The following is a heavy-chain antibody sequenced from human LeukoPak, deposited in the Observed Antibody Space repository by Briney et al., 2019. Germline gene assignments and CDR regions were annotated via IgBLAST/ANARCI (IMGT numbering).Heavy chain of an antibody. CDR2: IYPGNSDT. V-gene: IGHV5-51*01. J-gene: IGHJ4*02. CDR1: GYSFTSYW. CDR3: AKPRQGLGTGIDY. D-gene: IGHD3-10*01. Sequence: GESLKISCKGFGYSFTSYWIGWVRQMPGKGLEWMGIIYPGNSDTGYSPSFQGQVTISADKSINTAYLEWSSLKASDTAIYYCAKPRQGLGTGIDYWGQGTLVSVSS.